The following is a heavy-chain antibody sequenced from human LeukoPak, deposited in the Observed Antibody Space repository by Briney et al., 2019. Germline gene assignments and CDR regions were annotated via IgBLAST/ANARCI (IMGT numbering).Heavy chain of an antibody. J-gene: IGHJ4*02. V-gene: IGHV4-34*01. CDR2: INHSGST. CDR3: ARHRRDGYNYVDY. Sequence: SETLSLTCAVYGGSFSGYYWSWIRQPQGKGLEWIGEINHSGSTNYNPSLKSRVTISVDTSKTQFSLKLSSVTAADTAVYYCARHRRDGYNYVDYWGQGTLVTVSS. D-gene: IGHD5-12*01. CDR1: GGSFSGYY.